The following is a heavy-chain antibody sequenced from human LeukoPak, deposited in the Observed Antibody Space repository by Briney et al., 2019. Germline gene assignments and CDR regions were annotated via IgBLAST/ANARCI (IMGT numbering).Heavy chain of an antibody. J-gene: IGHJ3*02. CDR2: INHSGST. CDR1: GGSFSGYY. Sequence: PETLSLTCAVYGGSFSGYYWSWIRQPPGKGLEWIGEINHSGSTNYNPSLKSRVTISVDTSKNQFSLKLSSVTAADTAVYYCASPLLSGIYGSGGDAFDIWGQGTMVTVSS. V-gene: IGHV4-34*01. D-gene: IGHD3-10*01. CDR3: ASPLLSGIYGSGGDAFDI.